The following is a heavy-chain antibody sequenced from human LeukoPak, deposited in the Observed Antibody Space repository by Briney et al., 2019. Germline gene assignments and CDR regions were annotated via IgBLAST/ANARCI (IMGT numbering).Heavy chain of an antibody. V-gene: IGHV4-34*01. CDR2: INHSGST. CDR3: ARPGLQTYYYDSSGYYYVD. Sequence: PSETLSLTCAVYGGSFSGYYWSCIRQPPGKGLEWIGEINHSGSTNYNPSLKSRVTISVDTSKNQFSLKLSSVTAADTAVYYCARPGLQTYYYDSSGYYYVDWGQGTLVTVSS. D-gene: IGHD3-22*01. J-gene: IGHJ4*02. CDR1: GGSFSGYY.